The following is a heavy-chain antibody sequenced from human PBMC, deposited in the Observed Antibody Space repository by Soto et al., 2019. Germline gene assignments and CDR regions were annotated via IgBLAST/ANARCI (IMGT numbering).Heavy chain of an antibody. CDR1: GVSTSSDNY. CDR3: ARGVGFGYYYYHMDL. CDR2: IYYSGNT. V-gene: IGHV4-59*01. J-gene: IGHJ6*02. Sequence: PSETLSITCTFSGVSTSSDNYWSWIRQLPGKGLEWIGHIYYSGNTDYNPSLGSRVTISIDTSKNQFSLKLTSVTAADTAVYYCARGVGFGYYYYHMDLWGQGTTVTVSS. D-gene: IGHD3-10*01.